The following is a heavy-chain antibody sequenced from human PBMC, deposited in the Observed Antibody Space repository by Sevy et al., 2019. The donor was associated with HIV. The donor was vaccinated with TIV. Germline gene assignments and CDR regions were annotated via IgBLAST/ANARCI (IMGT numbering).Heavy chain of an antibody. CDR2: IRSRGSGTTI. D-gene: IGHD3-16*01. J-gene: IGHJ4*02. CDR3: VRDHNWAFDY. V-gene: IGHV3-48*01. Sequence: GGSLRLSCAASGFTFSDYSMNWVRQAPGKGLEWVSYIRSRGSGTTIYYADSVKGRFTIYRDNAKSSLYLQMNSLRADDTAVYHCVRDHNWAFDYWGRGSLVTVSS. CDR1: GFTFSDYS.